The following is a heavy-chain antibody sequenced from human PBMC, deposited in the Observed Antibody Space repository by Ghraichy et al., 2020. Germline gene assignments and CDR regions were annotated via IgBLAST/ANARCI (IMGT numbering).Heavy chain of an antibody. Sequence: GGSLRLSCAASGFTFSSYAMSWVRQAPGKGLEWVSAISGSGGSTYYADSVKGRFTISRDNSKNTLYLQMNSLRAEDTAVYYCAKAMMVRDIYGMDVWGQGTTVTVSS. J-gene: IGHJ6*02. V-gene: IGHV3-23*01. D-gene: IGHD3-10*01. CDR3: AKAMMVRDIYGMDV. CDR2: ISGSGGST. CDR1: GFTFSSYA.